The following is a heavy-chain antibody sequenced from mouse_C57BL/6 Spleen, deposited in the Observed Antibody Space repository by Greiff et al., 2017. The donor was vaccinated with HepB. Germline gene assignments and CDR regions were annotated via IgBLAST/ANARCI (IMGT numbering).Heavy chain of an antibody. D-gene: IGHD2-1*01. Sequence: EVKVEESGPGLVKPSQSLSLTCSVTGYSITSGYYWNWIRQFPGNKLEWMGYISYDGSNNYNPSLKNRISITRDTSKNQFFLKLNSVTTEDTATYYCANIYYGNLYAMDYWGQGTSVTVSS. CDR2: ISYDGSN. J-gene: IGHJ4*01. CDR3: ANIYYGNLYAMDY. V-gene: IGHV3-6*01. CDR1: GYSITSGYY.